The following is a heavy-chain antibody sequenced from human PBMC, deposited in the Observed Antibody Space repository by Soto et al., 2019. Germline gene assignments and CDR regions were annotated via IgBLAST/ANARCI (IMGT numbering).Heavy chain of an antibody. J-gene: IGHJ5*02. Sequence: SETLSLTGSVSGGCINSGRSSWNLIRQSPGKGLEWIASIYNSGSTYYNPSLKSRVSISVDRPENQCSLKLSSVAAADTAVYYRVRSSAVSGPNWFDTWGPGTLVTVSS. CDR2: IYNSGST. D-gene: IGHD2-8*01. CDR3: VRSSAVSGPNWFDT. CDR1: GGCINSGRSS. V-gene: IGHV4-30-2*06.